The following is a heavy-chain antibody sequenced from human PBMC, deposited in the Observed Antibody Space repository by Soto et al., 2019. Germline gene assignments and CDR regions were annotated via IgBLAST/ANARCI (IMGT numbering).Heavy chain of an antibody. CDR2: ISGSGGST. V-gene: IGHV3-23*01. J-gene: IGHJ5*02. CDR3: AKDISSRYYGSGSYVT. D-gene: IGHD3-10*01. Sequence: PGGSLRLSCAASGFTFSSYAMSWVRQAPGKGLEWVSAISGSGGSTYYADSVKGRFTISRDNSKNTLYLQMNSLRAEDTAVYYCAKDISSRYYGSGSYVTWGQGTLVTVSS. CDR1: GFTFSSYA.